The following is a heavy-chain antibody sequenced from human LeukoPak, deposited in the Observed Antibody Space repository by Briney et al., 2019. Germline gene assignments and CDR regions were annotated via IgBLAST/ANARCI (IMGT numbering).Heavy chain of an antibody. CDR2: ISGSGGST. Sequence: GGSLRLSCAASGFTFRSYAMSWVRQAPGKGLEWVSAISGSGGSTYYADSVKGRFTIYRDNYKNALYMQMNRQRAEDTAVYYCAKDRVNDYVWGSYRSNWFDPWGQGTLVTVSS. CDR1: GFTFRSYA. CDR3: AKDRVNDYVWGSYRSNWFDP. J-gene: IGHJ5*02. V-gene: IGHV3-23*01. D-gene: IGHD3-16*02.